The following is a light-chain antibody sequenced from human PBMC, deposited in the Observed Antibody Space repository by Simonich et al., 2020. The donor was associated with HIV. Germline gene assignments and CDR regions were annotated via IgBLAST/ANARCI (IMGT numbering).Light chain of an antibody. CDR1: ENVFSY. CDR3: QQSYSTPYT. Sequence: IQMTQSPYSLSASVGDRVSITCRESENVFSYLNWYQQKPGKAPKVVIYAASSLQSGVPSRFSGTGSGTDFTLTINSLQPDDFATYYCQQSYSTPYTFGQGSKLEIK. J-gene: IGKJ2*01. V-gene: IGKV1-39*01. CDR2: AAS.